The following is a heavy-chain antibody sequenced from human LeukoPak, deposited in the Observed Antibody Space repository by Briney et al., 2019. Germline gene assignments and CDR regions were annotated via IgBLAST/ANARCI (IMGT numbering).Heavy chain of an antibody. CDR3: VKDYGDYEFDP. V-gene: IGHV3-23*01. D-gene: IGHD4-17*01. J-gene: IGHJ5*02. CDR1: GLTFSSYA. Sequence: PGASLRLSCAASGLTFSSYAMSWVRQTPGKGLEWVSAISGSGGSTYYADSVKGRFTISRDNSKYTLYLQMNSLRAEDTAVYYCVKDYGDYEFDPWGQGTLVTVSS. CDR2: ISGSGGST.